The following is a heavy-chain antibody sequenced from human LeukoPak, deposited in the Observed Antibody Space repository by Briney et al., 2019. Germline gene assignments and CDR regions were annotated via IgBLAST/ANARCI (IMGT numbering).Heavy chain of an antibody. CDR2: IFSSGSTA. J-gene: IGHJ3*02. D-gene: IGHD3-3*01. CDR3: AKDPGNRYDFWSGYFLNDAFDI. Sequence: GGSLRLSCDASGFSFSSYPMSWVRQAPGKGLEWVSTIFSSGSTAYYTESVKGRFTISRDNSKSTLFLQVNSLRAEDTAVYYCAKDPGNRYDFWSGYFLNDAFDIWGQGTMVTVSS. V-gene: IGHV3-23*01. CDR1: GFSFSSYP.